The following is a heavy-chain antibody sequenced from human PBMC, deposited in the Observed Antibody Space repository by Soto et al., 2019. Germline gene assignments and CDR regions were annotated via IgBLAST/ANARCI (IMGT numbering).Heavy chain of an antibody. Sequence: QVQLVQSGAEVKKPGSSVKVSCKASGGTFSSYAISWVRQAPGQGLEWMGGIIPIFGTANYAQKFQGRVTITADESTSTAYMELSSLRSEDTAVYYCARVNVVGPTTDYYYGMDVWGQGTTVTVSS. J-gene: IGHJ6*02. V-gene: IGHV1-69*01. D-gene: IGHD1-26*01. CDR1: GGTFSSYA. CDR2: IIPIFGTA. CDR3: ARVNVVGPTTDYYYGMDV.